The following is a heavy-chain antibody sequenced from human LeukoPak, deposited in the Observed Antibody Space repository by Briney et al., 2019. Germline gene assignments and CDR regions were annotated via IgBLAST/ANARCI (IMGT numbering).Heavy chain of an antibody. CDR3: ARSLDYHDSSGYYYFFDY. Sequence: SVKVSCKASGGTFSSYAISWVRQAPGQGLEWIGGIIPIFGTANYAQKFQGRVTITTDESTSTAYMELSSLRSEDTAVYYCARSLDYHDSSGYYYFFDYWGQGTLVTVSS. CDR2: IIPIFGTA. V-gene: IGHV1-69*05. J-gene: IGHJ4*02. D-gene: IGHD3-22*01. CDR1: GGTFSSYA.